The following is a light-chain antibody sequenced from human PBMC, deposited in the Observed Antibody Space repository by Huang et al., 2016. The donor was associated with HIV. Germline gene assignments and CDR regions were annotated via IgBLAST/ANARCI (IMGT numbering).Light chain of an antibody. J-gene: IGKJ1*01. V-gene: IGKV3-15*01. Sequence: EIVMTPLPATLSVSPGERATLSCRARASVTGTLAWYQQKPGHAPRLLISGASTRATGSPGRFSGSGSETEFTLTISSLQSEDFAVYYCQQYAKWPPAFGQGTKVEIK. CDR1: ASVTGT. CDR2: GAS. CDR3: QQYAKWPPA.